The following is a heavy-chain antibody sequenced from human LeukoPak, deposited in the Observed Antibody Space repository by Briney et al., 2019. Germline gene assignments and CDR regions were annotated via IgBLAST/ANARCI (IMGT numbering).Heavy chain of an antibody. CDR3: ARARGLGIADEYNWFDP. V-gene: IGHV4-38-2*01. Sequence: PSETLSLTCAVSGYSISSGYYWGWIRQPPGKGLEWIGSIYHSGSTYYNPSLKGRVTISVDTSKNQFSLKLSSVTAADTAVNYCARARGLGIADEYNWFDPWGQGTLVTVSS. J-gene: IGHJ5*02. D-gene: IGHD6-13*01. CDR1: GYSISSGYY. CDR2: IYHSGST.